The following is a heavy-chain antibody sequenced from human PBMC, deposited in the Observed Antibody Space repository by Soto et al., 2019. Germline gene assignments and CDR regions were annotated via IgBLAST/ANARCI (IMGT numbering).Heavy chain of an antibody. V-gene: IGHV4-31*03. D-gene: IGHD3-3*01. Sequence: QVQLQESGPGLVKPSQTLSLTCTVSGGSISSGGYYWSWIRQHPGKGLEWIGYIYHSGSTYYNPSLKSRVTISVDTSKNQFSLKLSSVTAADTAVYYCARDHLDYDFWSGYYSPYYYMDVWGKGTTVTVSS. CDR2: IYHSGST. J-gene: IGHJ6*03. CDR1: GGSISSGGYY. CDR3: ARDHLDYDFWSGYYSPYYYMDV.